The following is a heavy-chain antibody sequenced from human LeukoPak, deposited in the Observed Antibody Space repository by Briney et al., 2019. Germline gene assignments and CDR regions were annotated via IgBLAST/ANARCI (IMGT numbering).Heavy chain of an antibody. CDR3: ARRGYYDSSGYYETFDY. CDR2: IYPGDSDT. V-gene: IGHV5-51*01. J-gene: IGHJ4*02. CDR1: GYSSTSYW. Sequence: GESLKISCKGSGYSSTSYWIGWVRQMPGKGLEWMGIIYPGDSDTRYSPSFQGQVTISADKSISTAYLQWSSLKASDTAMYYCARRGYYDSSGYYETFDYWGQGTLVTVSS. D-gene: IGHD3-22*01.